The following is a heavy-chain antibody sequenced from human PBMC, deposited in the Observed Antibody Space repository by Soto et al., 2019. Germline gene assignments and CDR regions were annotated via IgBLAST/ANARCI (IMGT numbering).Heavy chain of an antibody. CDR3: ALVGFPYYDILTGESIYYYYGMDV. D-gene: IGHD3-9*01. J-gene: IGHJ6*02. CDR2: IYPGDSDT. CDR1: GYSFTSYW. V-gene: IGHV5-51*01. Sequence: GESLKISCKGSGYSFTSYWIGWVRQMPGKGLEWMGIIYPGDSDTRYSPSFQGQVTISADKSISTAYLQWSSLKASDTAMYYCALVGFPYYDILTGESIYYYYGMDVWGQGTTVTVSS.